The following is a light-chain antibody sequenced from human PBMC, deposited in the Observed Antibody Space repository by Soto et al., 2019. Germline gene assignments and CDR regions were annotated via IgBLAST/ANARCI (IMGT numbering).Light chain of an antibody. V-gene: IGKV1-17*01. CDR1: QDIRNE. CDR3: LQHHNYPPLT. J-gene: IGKJ4*01. CDR2: AAY. Sequence: DIQMTQSPSSLSASVGDRVTITCRASQDIRNELAWYQLIPGKGPKRLIYAAYSLQSGVPSRFSGSGSGTEFTLTISSLQPEDSATYYCLQHHNYPPLTFGGGTRVEI.